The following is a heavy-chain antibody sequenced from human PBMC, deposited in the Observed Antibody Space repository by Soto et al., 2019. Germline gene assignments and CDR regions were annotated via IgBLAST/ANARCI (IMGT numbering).Heavy chain of an antibody. CDR2: IFHSGST. CDR1: GDSISNFHW. CDR3: ARDGGEWLQSGGGWFDP. J-gene: IGHJ5*01. Sequence: VQLHESGPGLVKASGTLSLTCAVSGDSISNFHWWTWLRQPPGRGLEWIGEIFHSGSTTYNPSLKSLVTISADTSTNQFSLSLICVPAAGTAVYYCARDGGEWLQSGGGWFDPWGPGIRVLGSS. D-gene: IGHD3-10*01. V-gene: IGHV4-4*02.